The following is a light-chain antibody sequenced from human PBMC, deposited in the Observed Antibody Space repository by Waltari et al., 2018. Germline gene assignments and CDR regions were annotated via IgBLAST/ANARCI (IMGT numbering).Light chain of an antibody. J-gene: IGLJ2*01. CDR1: SSAVGGFDY. CDR2: EVS. Sequence: QSALTQPPPASGSPGQSVTTSCTGTSSAVGGFDYVPWYQQHPGKVPRLMIYEVSKRPSGVPDRFSGSKSGNTASLTVSGLQVEDEADYYCSSFAGSSQMLFGGGTKLTVL. CDR3: SSFAGSSQML. V-gene: IGLV2-8*01.